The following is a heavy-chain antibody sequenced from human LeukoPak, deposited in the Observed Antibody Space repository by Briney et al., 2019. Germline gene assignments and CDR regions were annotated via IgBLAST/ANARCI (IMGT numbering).Heavy chain of an antibody. J-gene: IGHJ4*02. CDR3: ARHFDN. Sequence: SETLSLTCTVSGVSIISSSYDWGWIRQPPGKGLEWIGSINYSGSTDYNPSLKSRVTISVDASKNRFSLKMSSVTAADTAVYYCARHFDNWGQGTLVTVSS. CDR1: GVSIISSSYD. CDR2: INYSGST. V-gene: IGHV4-39*01.